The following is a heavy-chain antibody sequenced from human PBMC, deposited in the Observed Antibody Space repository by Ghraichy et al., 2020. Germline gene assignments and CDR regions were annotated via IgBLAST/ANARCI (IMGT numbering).Heavy chain of an antibody. V-gene: IGHV4-39*02. CDR3: AREIGGATDY. CDR2: IYYSGTT. D-gene: IGHD1-26*01. Sequence: PETLSLTCTVSGGSISGSTYYWAWIRQPPGKGLEWIGSIYYSGTTFYKPSLKSRVTISVDTSKNHFSLRLNSVTATDTAVYYCAREIGGATDYWGQGTLVTVSS. J-gene: IGHJ4*02. CDR1: GGSISGSTYY.